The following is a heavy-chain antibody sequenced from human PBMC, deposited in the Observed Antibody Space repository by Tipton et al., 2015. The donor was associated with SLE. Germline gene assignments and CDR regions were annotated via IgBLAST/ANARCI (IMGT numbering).Heavy chain of an antibody. V-gene: IGHV4-59*05. CDR2: IYYSGST. Sequence: TLSLTCTASGGSIRSNYWSWIRQPPGKGREWIGSIYYSGSTYYNPSLKSRVTISVDTSKNQFSLKLSSVTAADTAVYYCARIIRGVYYYYMDVWGKGTTVTVSS. J-gene: IGHJ6*03. CDR1: GGSIRSNY. D-gene: IGHD2/OR15-2a*01. CDR3: ARIIRGVYYYYMDV.